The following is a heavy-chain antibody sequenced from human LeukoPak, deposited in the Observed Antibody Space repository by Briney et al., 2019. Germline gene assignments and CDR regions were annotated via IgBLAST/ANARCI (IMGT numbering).Heavy chain of an antibody. V-gene: IGHV3-23*01. Sequence: GGSLRLSCAASGFTFSGYAMSWVRQAPGKGLEWVSAISGSGGSTYYADSVKGRFTISRDNSKNTLYLQMNSLRAEDTAVYYCAKDRFVGKYYYDSSGRSGYFDYWGQGTLVTVSS. D-gene: IGHD3-22*01. CDR3: AKDRFVGKYYYDSSGRSGYFDY. CDR2: ISGSGGST. J-gene: IGHJ4*02. CDR1: GFTFSGYA.